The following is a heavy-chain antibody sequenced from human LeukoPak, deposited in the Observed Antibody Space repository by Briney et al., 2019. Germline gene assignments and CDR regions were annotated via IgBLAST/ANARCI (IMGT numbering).Heavy chain of an antibody. CDR1: GYSISSGYY. Sequence: SETLSLTCTVSGYSISSGYYWGWIRQPPGKGLEWIGSIYHSGRTFYNPSLKSRVTISVDTSKNQFSLKLTSVTAADTAVYYCARGFDGPNAFDIWGQGTMVTVSS. CDR2: IYHSGRT. D-gene: IGHD3-9*01. J-gene: IGHJ3*02. CDR3: ARGFDGPNAFDI. V-gene: IGHV4-38-2*02.